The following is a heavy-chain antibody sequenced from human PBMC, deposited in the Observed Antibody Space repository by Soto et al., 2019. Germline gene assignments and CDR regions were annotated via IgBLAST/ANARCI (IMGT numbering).Heavy chain of an antibody. V-gene: IGHV1-18*01. CDR1: GYTFTSYG. J-gene: IGHJ4*02. CDR3: ARDSGVLVATTGVFDY. D-gene: IGHD5-12*01. Sequence: ASVKVSCKASGYTFTSYGISWVRQAPGPGLEWMGWISAYNGNTNYAQKLQGRVTMTTDTSTSTAYMELRSLRSDDTAVYYCARDSGVLVATTGVFDYWGQGTLVTVSS. CDR2: ISAYNGNT.